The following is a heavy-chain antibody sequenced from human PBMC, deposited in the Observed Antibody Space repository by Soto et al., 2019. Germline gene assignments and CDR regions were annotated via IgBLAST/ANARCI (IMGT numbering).Heavy chain of an antibody. V-gene: IGHV4-28*01. CDR3: AYSETYAWFDP. D-gene: IGHD2-15*01. Sequence: SETLSLTCAVSGYSISSSNCWGWIRQPPGKGLEWIGYIYYSGSTYYNPSLKSRVTMSVDTSKNQFSLKLSSVTAVDTAVYYCAYSETYAWFDPCGQGTLVTVSS. CDR1: GYSISSSNC. J-gene: IGHJ5*02. CDR2: IYYSGST.